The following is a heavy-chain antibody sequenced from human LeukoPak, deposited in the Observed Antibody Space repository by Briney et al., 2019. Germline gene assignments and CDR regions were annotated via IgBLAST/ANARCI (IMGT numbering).Heavy chain of an antibody. CDR3: ARDLAVAGNALDN. CDR2: TYYRSKWYN. V-gene: IGHV6-1*01. J-gene: IGHJ4*02. CDR1: GDSVSTNSAA. D-gene: IGHD6-19*01. Sequence: SQTLSLTCANSGDSVSTNSAAWNWIRQSPSRGLEWLGRTYYRSKWYNDYAVSVKSRITINPDTSKNQFSLQLNSVTPEDTAVYYCARDLAVAGNALDNWGQGTLVTVSS.